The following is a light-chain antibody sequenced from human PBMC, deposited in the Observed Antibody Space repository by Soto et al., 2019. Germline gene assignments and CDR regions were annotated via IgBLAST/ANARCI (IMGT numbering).Light chain of an antibody. CDR3: QQYNNWPRT. CDR2: YAS. V-gene: IGKV3-15*01. J-gene: IGKJ1*01. Sequence: EIVMTQSPATLTTSPGERATVSCRASQSVSSNLAWYQQKPGQVPRLLIYYASTRATGIPARFSGSGSGTKFTLTISSLESEDFAVYYCQQYNNWPRTFGQGTKV. CDR1: QSVSSN.